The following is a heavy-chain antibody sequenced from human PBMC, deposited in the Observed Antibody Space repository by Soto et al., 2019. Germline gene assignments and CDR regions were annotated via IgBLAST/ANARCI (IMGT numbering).Heavy chain of an antibody. V-gene: IGHV4-31*03. CDR3: ARGSSIAGLYYGMDV. Sequence: QVQLQESGPGLVKPSQTLSLTCTVSGGSISSGGYYWTWIRQHPGKGLEWIGYNYYSGITYYNPSLKRRVTISLETSKNHFSLKLSYVTAADTDVYYCARGSSIAGLYYGMDVWGQGTTVTVSS. D-gene: IGHD6-6*01. J-gene: IGHJ6*02. CDR2: NYYSGIT. CDR1: GGSISSGGYY.